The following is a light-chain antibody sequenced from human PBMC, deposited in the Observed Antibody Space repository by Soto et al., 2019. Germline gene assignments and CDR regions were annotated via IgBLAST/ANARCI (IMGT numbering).Light chain of an antibody. CDR3: QQYGSSSWT. CDR1: QSVISIY. J-gene: IGKJ1*01. Sequence: EIVLTQSPGTLSLSPGERATLSCRASQSVISIYLAWYQHKPGQAPRLLIYGASSRATGIPDRFSGSGSGTDFTLTISRLEPEDFGVYYCQQYGSSSWTFGRGTTVEIK. V-gene: IGKV3-20*01. CDR2: GAS.